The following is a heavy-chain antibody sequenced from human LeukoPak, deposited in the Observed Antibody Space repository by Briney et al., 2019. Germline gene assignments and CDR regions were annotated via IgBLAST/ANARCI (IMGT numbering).Heavy chain of an antibody. Sequence: GSSVKVSCKASGGTFSSYAISWVRQAPGQGLEWMGGIIPIFGTANYAQKFQGRVTITTDESTSTAYMELSSLRSEDTAVYYCARGRYYYGSGSYYNLGYWGQGTLVTVSS. V-gene: IGHV1-69*05. CDR3: ARGRYYYGSGSYYNLGY. CDR2: IIPIFGTA. CDR1: GGTFSSYA. D-gene: IGHD3-10*01. J-gene: IGHJ4*02.